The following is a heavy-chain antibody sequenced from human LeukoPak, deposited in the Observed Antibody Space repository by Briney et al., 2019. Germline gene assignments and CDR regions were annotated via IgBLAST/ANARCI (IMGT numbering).Heavy chain of an antibody. CDR2: IIPIFGTA. V-gene: IGHV1-69*13. CDR3: ARGQGDILTGPEYFQH. Sequence: SVKVSFKASGGTFISYAISWVRQAPGQGREWMGGIIPIFGTANYTQKFQGRVTITADESTSTAYMELSSLRSEDTAVYYCARGQGDILTGPEYFQHWGQGTLVTVSS. CDR1: GGTFISYA. D-gene: IGHD3-9*01. J-gene: IGHJ1*01.